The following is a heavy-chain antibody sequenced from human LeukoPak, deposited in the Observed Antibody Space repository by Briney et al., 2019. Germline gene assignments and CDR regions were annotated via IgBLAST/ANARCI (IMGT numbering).Heavy chain of an antibody. Sequence: ASVKVSCKVSGYTLTELSMHWVRQAPGKGLEYVSAINSNGYSTYYANSIKGRFTISRDNSKNTLYLQMGSLRADDMAVYYCATWSGYHHVYWGQGTLVTVSS. CDR2: INSNGYST. CDR1: GYTLTELS. CDR3: ATWSGYHHVY. J-gene: IGHJ4*02. D-gene: IGHD3-3*01. V-gene: IGHV3-64*01.